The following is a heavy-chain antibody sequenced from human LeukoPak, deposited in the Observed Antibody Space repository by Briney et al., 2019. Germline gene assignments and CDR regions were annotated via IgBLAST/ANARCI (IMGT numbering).Heavy chain of an antibody. CDR2: IMPLFGTA. CDR3: ARDVHGDYGSGWFDP. Sequence: SVKVSCKTSGGTFNNSAISWVRQAPGRGLEWLGGIMPLFGTAGYTQKFQGRVTITKDESTRTVYLELTSLTSDDTAVYYCARDVHGDYGSGWFDPWGQGTLVIVSS. J-gene: IGHJ5*02. CDR1: GGTFNNSA. D-gene: IGHD4-17*01. V-gene: IGHV1-69*05.